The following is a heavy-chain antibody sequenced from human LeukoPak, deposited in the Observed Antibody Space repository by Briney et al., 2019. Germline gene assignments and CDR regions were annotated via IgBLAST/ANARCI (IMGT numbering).Heavy chain of an antibody. CDR1: GFTFSTYG. Sequence: PGGSLRLSCGVSGFTFSTYGMNWVHQAPGKGLEWVSYISTSGSTIYYADSVKGRFTISRDNAENSLYLQMNSLRAEDTAVYYCARSGGYFDYWGQGTLVTVSS. J-gene: IGHJ4*02. CDR2: ISTSGSTI. D-gene: IGHD3-10*01. CDR3: ARSGGYFDY. V-gene: IGHV3-48*03.